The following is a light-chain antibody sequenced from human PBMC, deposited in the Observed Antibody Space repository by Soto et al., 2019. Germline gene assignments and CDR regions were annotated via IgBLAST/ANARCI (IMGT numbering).Light chain of an antibody. CDR2: WAS. J-gene: IGKJ1*01. V-gene: IGKV4-1*01. CDR3: QQYYSTPQT. CDR1: QSVLYSSNNKNY. Sequence: DIVMTQFPDSLAVSLVVRATTNCKSSQSVLYSSNNKNYLAWYQQKPGQPPKLLIYWASTRESGVPDRFSGSGSGTDFTLTISSLQAEDVAVYYCQQYYSTPQTFGQGTKVDIK.